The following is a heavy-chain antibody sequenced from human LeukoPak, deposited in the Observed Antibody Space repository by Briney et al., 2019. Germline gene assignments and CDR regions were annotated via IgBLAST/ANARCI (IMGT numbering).Heavy chain of an antibody. CDR1: GYSFTGYY. J-gene: IGHJ4*02. Sequence: GASVKVPCKASGYSFTGYYMHWVRQAPGQGFEWMGWINPYSGGTNYAQKFQGRVTMTRDTSISTAYMELSRLRSDDTAVYYCASVGDIVATRMGYWGQGTLVTVSS. V-gene: IGHV1-2*02. CDR2: INPYSGGT. CDR3: ASVGDIVATRMGY. D-gene: IGHD5-12*01.